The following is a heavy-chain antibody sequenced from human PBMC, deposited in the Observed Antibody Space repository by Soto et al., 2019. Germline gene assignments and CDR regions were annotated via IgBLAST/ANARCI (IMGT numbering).Heavy chain of an antibody. V-gene: IGHV2-5*02. Sequence: QITLKESRPTLVKPTQTLTLTCSFSGFSLYTRGVGVGWVRQPPGKALEWLALLYWDNTRRYSPSLKNSLTIAMGTSENQVVLTMTNMEPEDTGTYYCARYTTDTYFDVWGKGTTVTVSS. CDR1: GFSLYTRGVG. CDR2: LYWDNTR. CDR3: ARYTTDTYFDV. D-gene: IGHD2-2*02. J-gene: IGHJ6*04.